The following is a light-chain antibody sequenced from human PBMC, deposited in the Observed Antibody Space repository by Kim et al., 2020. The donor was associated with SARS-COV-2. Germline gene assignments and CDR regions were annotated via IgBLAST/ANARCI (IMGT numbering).Light chain of an antibody. J-gene: IGLJ3*02. CDR3: FFYFGCASV. Sequence: QAVVTQEPSLTVSPGGTFTLTCGFSTGAVTNGHYPYWFQQKPGQAPRALIYNTNNKFSWTPARFSGTLLGGKAALTVSGAQPEDEADYYCFFYFGCASVFGGGTKVTVL. CDR1: TGAVTNGHY. CDR2: NTN. V-gene: IGLV7-46*01.